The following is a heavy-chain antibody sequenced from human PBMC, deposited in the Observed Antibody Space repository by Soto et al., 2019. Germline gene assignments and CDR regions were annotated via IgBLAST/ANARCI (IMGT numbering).Heavy chain of an antibody. D-gene: IGHD2-15*01. Sequence: SETLSLTCTVSGGSISSSSYYWGWIRQPPGKGLEWIGSIYYSGSTYYNPSLKSRVTISVDTSKNQFSLKLSSVTATDTAVYYCARGYCSGGSCYPGGYYYYMDVWGKGTTVTVSS. CDR2: IYYSGST. J-gene: IGHJ6*03. CDR3: ARGYCSGGSCYPGGYYYYMDV. V-gene: IGHV4-39*01. CDR1: GGSISSSSYY.